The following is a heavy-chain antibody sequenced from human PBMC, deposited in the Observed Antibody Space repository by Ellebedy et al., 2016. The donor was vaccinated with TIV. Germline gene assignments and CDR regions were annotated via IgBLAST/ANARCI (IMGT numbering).Heavy chain of an antibody. J-gene: IGHJ2*01. Sequence: GESLKISCAASAVTFSNYPMSWVRQAPGKGLGWVSSISVTGDLTYYADSVKGRFTVSRDNSKNTLYLQMNRLRAEDTAIYYCAKIAVSGLWYFDLWGRGTLVTVSS. V-gene: IGHV3-23*01. CDR2: ISVTGDLT. CDR1: AVTFSNYP. D-gene: IGHD6-19*01. CDR3: AKIAVSGLWYFDL.